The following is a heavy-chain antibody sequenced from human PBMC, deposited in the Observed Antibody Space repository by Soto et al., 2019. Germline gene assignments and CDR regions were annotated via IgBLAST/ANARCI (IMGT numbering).Heavy chain of an antibody. CDR1: GFTFGDYY. J-gene: IGHJ4*02. CDR2: ISSSGSTI. Sequence: GGSLRLSCAASGFTFGDYYMSWIRQAPGRGLEWVSYISSSGSTIYYADSVKGRFAISRDNAKNSLYLQMNSLRAEDTAVYYCASQDVVRAPPRFWRQGTLVT. D-gene: IGHD1-26*01. V-gene: IGHV3-11*01. CDR3: ASQDVVRAPPRF.